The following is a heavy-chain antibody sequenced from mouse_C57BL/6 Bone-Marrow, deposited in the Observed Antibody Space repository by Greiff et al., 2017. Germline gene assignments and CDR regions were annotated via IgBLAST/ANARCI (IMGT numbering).Heavy chain of an antibody. J-gene: IGHJ2*01. D-gene: IGHD1-1*01. CDR2: IYPGSGST. V-gene: IGHV1-55*01. CDR3: ARRDGTLYYFDF. Sequence: QVQLQQSGAELVKPGASVKMSCKASGYTFTSYWITWVKQRPGQGLEWIGDIYPGSGSTNYNEKFKSKATLTVDTSSSTAYMQLSSLTSEDSAVYYCARRDGTLYYFDFWGQGTTLTVSS. CDR1: GYTFTSYW.